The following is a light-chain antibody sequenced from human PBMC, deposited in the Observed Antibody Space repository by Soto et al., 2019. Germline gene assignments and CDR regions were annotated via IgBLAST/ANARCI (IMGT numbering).Light chain of an antibody. CDR3: CSYAGRYIYV. J-gene: IGLJ1*01. Sequence: QSALTQPRSVSGSPGQSVSISCTGTSSDVGGYNYVSWYQQHPGKAPKVIIYDVSKRPSGVPGRFSGSKSGNTASLTISGLQSEDEADYYCCSYAGRYIYVFGTGTKLTVL. V-gene: IGLV2-11*01. CDR2: DVS. CDR1: SSDVGGYNY.